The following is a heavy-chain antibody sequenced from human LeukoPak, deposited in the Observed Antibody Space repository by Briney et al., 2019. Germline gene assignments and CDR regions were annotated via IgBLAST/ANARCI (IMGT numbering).Heavy chain of an antibody. J-gene: IGHJ4*02. D-gene: IGHD1-26*01. CDR3: AKVGSYYDSDY. CDR2: VRSDGNEQ. Sequence: GGSLRLSCAASGFTFSNYGMNWVRQAPGKGLEWVAFVRSDGNEQYYADPVKGRFTISRDNFESTLFLQMNSLRPEDTAVYYCAKVGSYYDSDYWGQGTLVTVSS. CDR1: GFTFSNYG. V-gene: IGHV3-30*02.